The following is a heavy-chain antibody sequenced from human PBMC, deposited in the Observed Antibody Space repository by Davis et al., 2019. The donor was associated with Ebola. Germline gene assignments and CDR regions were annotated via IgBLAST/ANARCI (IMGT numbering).Heavy chain of an antibody. CDR1: GYTFSSYD. J-gene: IGHJ4*02. CDR3: AREGSSGWKGYFDY. D-gene: IGHD6-19*01. Sequence: ASVKVSCKASGYTFSSYDINWVRQAPGQGLEWMGWISGFNGNTDYAQKFQGRVSMTTDTSTTTAYMELRSLRSDDTAVYYCAREGSSGWKGYFDYWGQGTLVTVSS. V-gene: IGHV1-18*01. CDR2: ISGFNGNT.